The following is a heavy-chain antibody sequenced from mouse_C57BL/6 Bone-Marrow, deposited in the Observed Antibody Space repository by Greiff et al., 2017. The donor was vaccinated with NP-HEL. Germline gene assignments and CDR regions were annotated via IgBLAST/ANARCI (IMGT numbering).Heavy chain of an antibody. CDR3: ARAYYYGSSYYYAMDY. V-gene: IGHV3-3*01. D-gene: IGHD1-1*01. CDR1: GFSINSDCY. J-gene: IGHJ4*01. CDR2: TFYSGIT. Sequence: VQLKESGPSLVRPSQTLSLTCTVTGFSINSDCYWIWIRQFPGNKLEYIGYTFYSGITYYNPSLESRTYITRDTSKNQFSLKLSSVTTEDTATYYCARAYYYGSSYYYAMDYWGQGTSVTVSS.